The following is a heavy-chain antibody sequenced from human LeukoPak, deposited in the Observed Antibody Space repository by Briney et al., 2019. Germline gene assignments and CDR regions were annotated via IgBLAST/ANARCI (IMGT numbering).Heavy chain of an antibody. CDR2: INHSGST. CDR1: GGSISSYY. CDR3: ARRKATALWSSGWFYFDY. D-gene: IGHD6-19*01. V-gene: IGHV4-34*01. J-gene: IGHJ4*02. Sequence: MSSETLSLTCTVSGGSISSYYWSWIRQPPGKGLEWIGEINHSGSTNYNPSLKSRVTISVDTSKNQFSLKLSSVTAADTAVYYCARRKATALWSSGWFYFDYWGQGTLVTVSS.